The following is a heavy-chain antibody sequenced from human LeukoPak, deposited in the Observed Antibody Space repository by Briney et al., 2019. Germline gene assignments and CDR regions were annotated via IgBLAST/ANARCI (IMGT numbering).Heavy chain of an antibody. J-gene: IGHJ3*02. V-gene: IGHV3-23*01. CDR1: GFTFSSYG. D-gene: IGHD5-18*01. CDR2: ISGGGDST. CDR3: AKGRGYRYGYDAFDI. Sequence: GGSLRLSCAASGFTFSSYGMHWVRQAPGKGLEWVSVISGGGDSTYYGDSVKGRFTISRDNSKNTLYLQMNSLRAEDTAVYYCAKGRGYRYGYDAFDIWGQETMVTVSS.